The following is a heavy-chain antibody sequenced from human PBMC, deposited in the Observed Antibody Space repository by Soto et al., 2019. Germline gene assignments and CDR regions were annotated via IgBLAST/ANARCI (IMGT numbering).Heavy chain of an antibody. V-gene: IGHV3-66*01. Sequence: PVGSLRLSCAASGFTFSSYSMNWVRQAPGKGLEWVSVIYTAGSADFADSVKVRFTISRDNSKNTLYLQMSSLRAEDTAVYYCARVNSSSYHYFDYWGQGTVVTVSS. D-gene: IGHD6-13*01. J-gene: IGHJ4*02. CDR2: IYTAGSA. CDR1: GFTFSSYS. CDR3: ARVNSSSYHYFDY.